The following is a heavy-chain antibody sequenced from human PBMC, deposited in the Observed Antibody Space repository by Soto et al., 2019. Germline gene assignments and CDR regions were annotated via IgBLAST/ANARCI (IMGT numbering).Heavy chain of an antibody. CDR1: GYSFTTSY. D-gene: IGHD3-22*01. Sequence: GASVKASCKASGYSFTTSYMHWVRQAPGQGLEWMGGIIPIFGTANYAQKFQGRVTITADESTSTAYMELSSLRSEDTAVYYCARDVPVYYDSSGPHLAFDYWGQGTLVTVSS. J-gene: IGHJ4*02. CDR2: IIPIFGTA. V-gene: IGHV1-69*13. CDR3: ARDVPVYYDSSGPHLAFDY.